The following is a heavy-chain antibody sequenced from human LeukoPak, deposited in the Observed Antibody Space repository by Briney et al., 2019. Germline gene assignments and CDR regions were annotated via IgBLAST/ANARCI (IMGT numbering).Heavy chain of an antibody. Sequence: GGSLRLSCAASGFTFRSYWMHWVRQAPGKGRVWVSRINTDGSSTSYADSVKGRFTISRDNAKNTLDLQMNSLRADEDTAVYYCARGRGIYYDSSGYYYLDYWGQGTLVTVSS. J-gene: IGHJ4*02. V-gene: IGHV3-74*01. CDR3: ARGRGIYYDSSGYYYLDY. D-gene: IGHD3-22*01. CDR2: INTDGSST. CDR1: GFTFRSYW.